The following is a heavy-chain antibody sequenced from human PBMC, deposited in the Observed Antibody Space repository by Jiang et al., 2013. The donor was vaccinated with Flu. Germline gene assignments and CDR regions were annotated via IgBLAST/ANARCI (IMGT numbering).Heavy chain of an antibody. CDR2: IDPDDSNT. Sequence: MAIIDPDDSNTKYSPAFQGQVTISVDKSINTAYLQWNSLKASDTAMYYCARRVGGGNWGYWGQGTLVTVSS. J-gene: IGHJ4*02. D-gene: IGHD1-26*01. V-gene: IGHV5-51*01. CDR3: ARRVGGGNWGY.